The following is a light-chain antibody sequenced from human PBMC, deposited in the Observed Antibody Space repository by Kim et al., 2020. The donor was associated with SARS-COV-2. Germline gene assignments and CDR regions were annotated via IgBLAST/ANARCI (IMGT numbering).Light chain of an antibody. CDR1: SSDVGIHNY. CDR3: SSYTSNNTLV. J-gene: IGLJ1*01. Sequence: GQSSTISCTGASSDVGIHNYVSWYQQHPGKAPKLMIYNVSNRPSGISNRFSGSKSGNTASLTMSGLQAEDEADYYCSSYTSNNTLVFGTGTKVTVL. CDR2: NVS. V-gene: IGLV2-14*03.